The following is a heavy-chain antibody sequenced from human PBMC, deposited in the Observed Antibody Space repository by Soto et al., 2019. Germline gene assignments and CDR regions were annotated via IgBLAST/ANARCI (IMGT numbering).Heavy chain of an antibody. CDR1: GYTFTSYY. V-gene: IGHV1-2*02. CDR2: INPSSGST. D-gene: IGHD2-15*01. J-gene: IGHJ3*02. CDR3: ARDLDCSGGSCYSGGRGAFDI. Sequence: ASVKVSCKASGYTFTSYYMHWVRQAPGQGLEWMGIINPSSGSTNYAQKFQGRVTMTRDTSISTAYMELSRLRSDDTAVYYCARDLDCSGGSCYSGGRGAFDIWGQGTMVTVSS.